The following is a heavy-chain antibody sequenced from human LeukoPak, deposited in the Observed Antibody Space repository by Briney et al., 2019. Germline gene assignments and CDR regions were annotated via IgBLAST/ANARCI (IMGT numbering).Heavy chain of an antibody. D-gene: IGHD3-3*01. Sequence: PGGSLRLSCAASGFTFSNARMSWVRQAPGKGLEWVGRIKSKTDGGTTDYAAPVKGRFTISRDDSKNTLYLQMNSLKTEDTAVYYCTTGPYDFWSGYYRNAFDIWGQGTMVTVSS. J-gene: IGHJ3*02. CDR1: GFTFSNAR. CDR2: IKSKTDGGTT. V-gene: IGHV3-15*01. CDR3: TTGPYDFWSGYYRNAFDI.